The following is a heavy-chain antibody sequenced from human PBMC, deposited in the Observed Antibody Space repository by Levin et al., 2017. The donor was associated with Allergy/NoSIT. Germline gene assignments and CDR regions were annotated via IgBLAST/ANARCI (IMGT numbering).Heavy chain of an antibody. V-gene: IGHV4-59*01. CDR1: GGSISSNY. CDR2: IYYSGST. J-gene: IGHJ5*02. CDR3: ARTPRVIYTLDFDP. D-gene: IGHD2-2*02. Sequence: SETLSLTCTVSGGSISSNYWSWIRQPPGKGLEWIGYIYYSGSTNYNPSLKSRVTISVDTSKNQFSLKLSSVTAADTAVYYCARTPRVIYTLDFDPWGQGTLVTVSS.